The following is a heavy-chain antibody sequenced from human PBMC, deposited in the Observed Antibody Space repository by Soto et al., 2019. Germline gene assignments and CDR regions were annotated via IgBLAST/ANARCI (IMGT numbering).Heavy chain of an antibody. V-gene: IGHV3-33*01. CDR1: GFTFSTYG. CDR3: ARAVGPFDY. J-gene: IGHJ4*02. CDR2: IWYDGSNK. Sequence: QVQLVESGGGVVQPGRSLRLSCAASGFTFSTYGMHWVRQAPGKGLGWVAVIWYDGSNKYYADSVKGRFTISRNNSEETLYLQMNSLRPEDTAVYSYARAVGPFDYRGQGTLVTVSA.